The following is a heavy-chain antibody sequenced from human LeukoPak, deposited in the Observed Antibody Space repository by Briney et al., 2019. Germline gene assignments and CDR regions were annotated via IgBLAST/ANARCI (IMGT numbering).Heavy chain of an antibody. Sequence: GGSLRLSCAASGFTFTSHGMSWVRQAPGKGLEWVSDISGTGGSTHYADSVKGRFSISRDNSKNTLYLQMNSLRAEDTAVYYCAKGWYFAVRGQFDYWGQGTLVTVSS. V-gene: IGHV3-23*01. CDR2: ISGTGGST. CDR3: AKGWYFAVRGQFDY. D-gene: IGHD3-10*01. CDR1: GFTFTSHG. J-gene: IGHJ4*02.